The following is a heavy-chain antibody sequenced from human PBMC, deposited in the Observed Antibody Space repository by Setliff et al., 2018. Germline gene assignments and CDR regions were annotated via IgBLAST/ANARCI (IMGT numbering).Heavy chain of an antibody. D-gene: IGHD3-10*01. CDR3: FGAGTCSY. V-gene: IGHV3-7*01. Sequence: GGSLRLSCAASGFTFSSLWMSWVRQAPGKGLEWVANINQGGGAQFYVDSVKGRFTISRDNAKNSLSLQMNSLRTEDTAVYYCFGAGTCSYWGQGMQVTVSS. CDR2: INQGGGAQ. J-gene: IGHJ4*02. CDR1: GFTFSSLW.